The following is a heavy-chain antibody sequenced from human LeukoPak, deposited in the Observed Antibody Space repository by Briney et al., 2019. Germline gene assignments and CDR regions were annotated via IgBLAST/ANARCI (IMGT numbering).Heavy chain of an antibody. CDR2: IIPIFGTT. CDR3: ARDLHVNLANCGGDCYSQEGDAFDI. V-gene: IGHV1-69*01. J-gene: IGHJ3*02. CDR1: GGTFSNFA. D-gene: IGHD2-21*02. Sequence: SVKVSCKASGGTFSNFAISWVRQAPGQGLEWMGGIIPIFGTTNYAQKFQGRVTITADESTSTAYMELSSLRSEDTAVYYCARDLHVNLANCGGDCYSQEGDAFDIWGQGTMVTVSS.